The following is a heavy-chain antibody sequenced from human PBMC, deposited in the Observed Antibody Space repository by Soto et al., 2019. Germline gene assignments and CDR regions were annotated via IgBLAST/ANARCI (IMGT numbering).Heavy chain of an antibody. J-gene: IGHJ4*02. CDR2: VSVYNDDT. CDR1: GYTFSSFG. Sequence: ASVKVSCKASGYTFSSFGINWVRQAPGQGLEWVGWVSVYNDDTKYAQNFQGRVSLTTDASTSTTYMEVGSLRSDDTAVYYCARTCRSGGSCYHEYWGEGTLVTVSS. D-gene: IGHD2-15*01. CDR3: ARTCRSGGSCYHEY. V-gene: IGHV1-18*01.